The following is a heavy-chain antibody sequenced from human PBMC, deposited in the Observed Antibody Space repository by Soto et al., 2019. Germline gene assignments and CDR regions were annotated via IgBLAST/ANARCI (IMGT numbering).Heavy chain of an antibody. D-gene: IGHD3-16*01. CDR3: AGGTLGGGYFDY. J-gene: IGHJ4*02. CDR2: IYYSGST. Sequence: QVQLQESGPGLVKPSETLSLTCTVSGGSISSYYWSWIRQPPGKGLEWIGYIYYSGSTNYNPSLNSRVTISLDTSKYQFSLTLSSVTATDTAVYYCAGGTLGGGYFDYWGQGTLVTVSS. CDR1: GGSISSYY. V-gene: IGHV4-59*01.